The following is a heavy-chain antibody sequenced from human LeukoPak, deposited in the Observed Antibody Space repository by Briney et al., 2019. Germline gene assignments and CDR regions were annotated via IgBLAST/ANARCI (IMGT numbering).Heavy chain of an antibody. D-gene: IGHD6-13*01. CDR1: GGSISSHY. V-gene: IGHV4-34*01. CDR2: INHSGST. CDR3: ATTPLVLNY. J-gene: IGHJ4*02. Sequence: SETLSLTCIVSGGSISSHYWSWIRQPPGKGLEWIGEINHSGSTNYNPSLKSRVTISVDTSKNQFSLKLSSVTAADTAVYYCATTPLVLNYWGQGTLVTVSS.